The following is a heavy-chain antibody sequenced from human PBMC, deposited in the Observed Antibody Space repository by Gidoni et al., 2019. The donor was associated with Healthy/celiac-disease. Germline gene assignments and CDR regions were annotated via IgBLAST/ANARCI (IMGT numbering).Heavy chain of an antibody. CDR1: GLPFSSYS. CDR2: IRSSSSTI. CDR3: ASLVLRFLGGLDYYYYGMDV. J-gene: IGHJ6*02. V-gene: IGHV3-48*04. Sequence: EVQLVESGGGLVQPGGSLRLSCAASGLPFSSYSMNWVRQAPGKGLEVVSYIRSSSSTIYYADSVKGRFTISRDNAKNSLYLQMNSLRAEDTAVYYCASLVLRFLGGLDYYYYGMDVWGQGTTVTVSS. D-gene: IGHD3-3*01.